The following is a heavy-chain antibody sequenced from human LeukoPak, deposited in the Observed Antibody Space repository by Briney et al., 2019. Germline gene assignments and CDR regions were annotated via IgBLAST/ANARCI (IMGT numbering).Heavy chain of an antibody. CDR3: ARLHGSEDY. D-gene: IGHD2-2*03. V-gene: IGHV3-66*02. J-gene: IGHJ4*02. Sequence: GGSLRLSCAASGFTFSSYAMSWVRQAPGKGLEWVSVIYSGGSTYYADSVKGRFTISRDNSKNTLYLQMNSLRAEDTAVYYCARLHGSEDYWGQGTLVTVSS. CDR2: IYSGGST. CDR1: GFTFSSYA.